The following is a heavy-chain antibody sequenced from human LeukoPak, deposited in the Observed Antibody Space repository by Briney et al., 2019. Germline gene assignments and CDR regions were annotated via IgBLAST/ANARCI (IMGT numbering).Heavy chain of an antibody. CDR2: IYYSGST. D-gene: IGHD3-10*01. CDR1: GGSISGYY. Sequence: SETLSLTCTVSGGSISGYYWSWIRQPPGKGLEWIGYIYYSGSTNYNPSLKSRVTISGDTSKNQFSLKLSSATAADTAVYYCARHGGRGVYYGMDVWGQGTTVTVSS. J-gene: IGHJ6*02. V-gene: IGHV4-59*01. CDR3: ARHGGRGVYYGMDV.